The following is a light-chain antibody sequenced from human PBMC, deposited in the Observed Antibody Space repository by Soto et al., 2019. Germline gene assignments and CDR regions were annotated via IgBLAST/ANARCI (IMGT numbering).Light chain of an antibody. CDR3: QQYNNWPPWT. CDR1: QSVSSN. CDR2: CAS. V-gene: IGKV3-15*01. J-gene: IGKJ1*01. Sequence: EIVMTQSPATLSVSPGERATLSCRASQSVSSNFAWYQQKPGQAPRLLIYCASTRATGIPARFSGSGSGTEFTLTISSLQSEDVAVYYCQQYNNWPPWTFGQGTKVEIK.